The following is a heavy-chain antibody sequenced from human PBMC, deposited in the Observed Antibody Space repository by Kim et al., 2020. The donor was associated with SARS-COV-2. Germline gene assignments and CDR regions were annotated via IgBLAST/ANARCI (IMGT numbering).Heavy chain of an antibody. V-gene: IGHV6-1*01. Sequence: SQTLSLTCAISGDSVSSNSVACSWIRQSPSRGLEWLGRTYYRSKWSSDYAVSVRSRITINPDTSKNQFSLQLTSVTPEDTAFYYCVRYSGWYYFDYWGQGTLVTVSA. J-gene: IGHJ4*02. CDR3: VRYSGWYYFDY. CDR1: GDSVSSNSVA. D-gene: IGHD6-19*01. CDR2: TYYRSKWSS.